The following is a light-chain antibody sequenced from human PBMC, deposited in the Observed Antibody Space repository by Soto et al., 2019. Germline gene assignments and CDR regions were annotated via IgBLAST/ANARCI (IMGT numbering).Light chain of an antibody. CDR3: QQYGCSPWT. CDR1: QSVSSSY. V-gene: IGKV3-20*01. CDR2: GAS. J-gene: IGKJ1*01. Sequence: EIVLTQSPGTLSLSPGERATLSCRASQSVSSSYLAWYQQKPGQAPRLLIYGASSRAPGIPERFRGSGSGTDFTLTISRLEPEDFAVYYCQQYGCSPWTFGQGTKVEIK.